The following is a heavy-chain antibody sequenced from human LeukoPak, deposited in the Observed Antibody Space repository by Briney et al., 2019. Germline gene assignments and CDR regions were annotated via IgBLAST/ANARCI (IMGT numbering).Heavy chain of an antibody. D-gene: IGHD3-16*01. CDR1: GFTFSDYD. CDR3: GRAFPPLRTSSAGDL. CDR2: NSYLSSHV. J-gene: IGHJ4*02. V-gene: IGHV3-21*01. Sequence: PGGSLRLSCSASGFTFSDYDMNWVRQAPGKGLEWVSSNSYLSSHVYYGDSVKGRFSISRDNAKNSLYLQMNSLGAEGTAIYYGGRAFPPLRTSSAGDLWGQGILVTVSS.